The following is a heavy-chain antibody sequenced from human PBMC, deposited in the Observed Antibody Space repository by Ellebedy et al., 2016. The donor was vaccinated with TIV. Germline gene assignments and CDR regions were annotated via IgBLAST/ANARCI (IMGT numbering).Heavy chain of an antibody. D-gene: IGHD3-16*01. CDR1: GFTFSSFA. J-gene: IGHJ4*02. Sequence: GESLKISCAASGFTFSSFAMHWVCQPPGKGLEWLSVISSDGSSTYHADSVKGRFTITRDNSKNTLFLQMNRLRSEDTAVYYCAKGTSSGFNYDRVGLEYWGQGTLVTVSS. CDR3: AKGTSSGFNYDRVGLEY. CDR2: ISSDGSST. V-gene: IGHV3-23*01.